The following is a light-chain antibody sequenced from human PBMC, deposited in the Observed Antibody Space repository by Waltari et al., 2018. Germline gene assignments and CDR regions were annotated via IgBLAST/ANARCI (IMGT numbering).Light chain of an antibody. CDR1: QDIAGY. Sequence: TCRASQDIAGYLAWYQQKPGKAPNLRIYVSSTLQSGVPSRFSGSGSGTVFTLTISSLQPEDFATYYCQQLHTYPLTFGGGTTVDI. CDR3: QQLHTYPLT. CDR2: VSS. J-gene: IGKJ4*01. V-gene: IGKV1-9*01.